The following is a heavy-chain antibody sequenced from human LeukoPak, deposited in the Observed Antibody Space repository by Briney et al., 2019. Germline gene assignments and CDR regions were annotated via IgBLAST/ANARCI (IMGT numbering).Heavy chain of an antibody. V-gene: IGHV1-69*04. Sequence: GASVNVSCKSSGATFYSYAVSWVRQAPGQGLEWMGRVIPVLHIASYAQKFQGRVTISADKSASTVYMELGSLRSEDTAVYYCARDGDGYNSEWGFYGMDVWGQGTTVTVSS. D-gene: IGHD5-24*01. J-gene: IGHJ6*02. CDR3: ARDGDGYNSEWGFYGMDV. CDR2: VIPVLHIA. CDR1: GATFYSYA.